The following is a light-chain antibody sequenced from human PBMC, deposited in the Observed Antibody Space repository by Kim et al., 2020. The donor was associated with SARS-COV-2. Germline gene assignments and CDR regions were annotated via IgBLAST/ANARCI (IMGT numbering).Light chain of an antibody. CDR3: QVWDSSSYHLNWV. V-gene: IGLV3-21*04. Sequence: SYELTQPPSVSVAPGKTARITCGGNNIGSKSVHWYQQKPGQAPVLVIYYDSDRPSGIPERFSGSNSGNTATLTISRVEAGDEADYYCQVWDSSSYHLNWV. J-gene: IGLJ3*02. CDR1: NIGSKS. CDR2: YDS.